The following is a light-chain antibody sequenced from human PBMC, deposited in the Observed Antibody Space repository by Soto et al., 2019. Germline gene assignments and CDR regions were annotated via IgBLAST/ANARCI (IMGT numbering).Light chain of an antibody. Sequence: DIPMTQSPSSLSASVGDRVTITCRASQGINNYVAWHQLKPGKPPKLLIYAASTLQSGVPSRFSGSGSGTDFTLTINSLQPEDVATYSCQKYSSVPVFGPGTKVDIK. V-gene: IGKV1-27*01. J-gene: IGKJ3*01. CDR2: AAS. CDR1: QGINNY. CDR3: QKYSSVPV.